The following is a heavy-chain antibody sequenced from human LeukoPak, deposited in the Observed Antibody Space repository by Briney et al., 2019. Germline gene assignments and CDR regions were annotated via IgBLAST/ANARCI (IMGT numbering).Heavy chain of an antibody. CDR2: INPNSGGT. D-gene: IGHD1-26*01. CDR3: ARDTYGYYQEPGFDY. CDR1: GYTFTGYY. J-gene: IGHJ4*02. V-gene: IGHV1-2*02. Sequence: VASVKVSCKASGYTFTGYYIHWVRQAPGQGLEWMGWINPNSGGTNYAQKFQGRVTMTRDTSISTAYMELRRLRSDDTAVYYCARDTYGYYQEPGFDYWGQGTLDTVSS.